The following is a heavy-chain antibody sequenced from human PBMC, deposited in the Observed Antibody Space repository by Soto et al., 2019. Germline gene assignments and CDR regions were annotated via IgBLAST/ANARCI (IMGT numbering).Heavy chain of an antibody. CDR1: GYTFTSYD. CDR3: ARDVGEGQLWQQRNPDLGFYLPKYNWFDP. D-gene: IGHD5-18*01. CDR2: MNPNSGNT. Sequence: ASVKVSCKASGYTFTSYDINWVRQATGQGLEWMGWMNPNSGNTGYAQKFQGRVTMTRNTSISTAYMELSSLRSEDTAVYYCARDVGEGQLWQQRNPDLGFYLPKYNWFDPWGQGTLVTVSS. J-gene: IGHJ5*02. V-gene: IGHV1-8*01.